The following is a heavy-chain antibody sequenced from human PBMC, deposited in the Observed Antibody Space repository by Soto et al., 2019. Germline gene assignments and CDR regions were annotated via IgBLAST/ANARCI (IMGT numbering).Heavy chain of an antibody. CDR2: INAGNGNT. V-gene: IGHV1-3*01. CDR1: GYTFTSYA. CDR3: ARDVGVATVSFDY. D-gene: IGHD5-12*01. J-gene: IGHJ4*02. Sequence: ASVKVSCKASGYTFTSYAMHWVRQAPGQRLEWMGWINAGNGNTKYSQKFQGRVTITRDTSASTAYMELSSLRSEDTAVYYCARDVGVATVSFDYWGQGPLVTVSS.